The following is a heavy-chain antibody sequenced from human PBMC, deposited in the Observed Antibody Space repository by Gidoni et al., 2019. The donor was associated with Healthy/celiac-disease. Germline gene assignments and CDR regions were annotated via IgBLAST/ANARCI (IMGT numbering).Heavy chain of an antibody. CDR3: ARRSSSGWNNWFDP. V-gene: IGHV4-39*01. Sequence: QLQLQESGPGLVKPSETLSLTCTVSGGSISSSSYYWGWIRQPPGKGLEWIGSIYYSGSTYYNPALKSRVTISVDTSKNQFSLKRSSVTAADTAVYYCARRSSSGWNNWFDPWGQGTLVTVSS. CDR1: GGSISSSSYY. D-gene: IGHD6-19*01. J-gene: IGHJ5*02. CDR2: IYYSGST.